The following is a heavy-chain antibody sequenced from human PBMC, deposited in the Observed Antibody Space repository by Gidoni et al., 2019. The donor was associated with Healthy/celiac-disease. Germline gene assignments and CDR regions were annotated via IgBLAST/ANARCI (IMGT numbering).Heavy chain of an antibody. D-gene: IGHD6-13*01. CDR1: GLTFSDYY. Sequence: QVQLVESGGGLVKPGGSRRLSCAAAGLTFSDYYMSWIRQAPGKGLEWVSYISSSSSYTNSADSVKGRFTLSRDNAKNSLYLQMNSLRAEDTAVYYCARRGGDYSSSWYYFDYWGQGTLVTVSS. CDR3: ARRGGDYSSSWYYFDY. CDR2: ISSSSSYT. J-gene: IGHJ4*02. V-gene: IGHV3-11*05.